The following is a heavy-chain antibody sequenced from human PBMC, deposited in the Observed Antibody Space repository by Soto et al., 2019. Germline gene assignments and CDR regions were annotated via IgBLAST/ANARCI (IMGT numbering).Heavy chain of an antibody. D-gene: IGHD3-22*01. Sequence: PGGSLRLSCAASGFAFRDYAMNWVRQAPGKGLEWVSDISGNGNSARYADSVKGRFTISRDNSKNSLYLQMNSLRAEDTAVYYCARWDYYDSSGYILGGMDVWGQGTTVTVSS. CDR1: GFAFRDYA. CDR3: ARWDYYDSSGYILGGMDV. CDR2: ISGNGNSA. V-gene: IGHV3-23*01. J-gene: IGHJ6*02.